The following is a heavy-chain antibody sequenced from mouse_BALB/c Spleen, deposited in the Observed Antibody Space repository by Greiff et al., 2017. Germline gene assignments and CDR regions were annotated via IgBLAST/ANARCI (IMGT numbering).Heavy chain of an antibody. Sequence: QVQLKQSGAELVRPGASVTLSCKASGYTFTDYEMHWVKQTPVHGLEWIGAIDPETGGTAYNQKFKGKATLTADKSSSTAYMELRSLTSEDSAVYYCTEGAMDYWGQGTTLTVSS. CDR2: IDPETGGT. V-gene: IGHV1-15*01. D-gene: IGHD3-1*01. CDR3: TEGAMDY. J-gene: IGHJ2*01. CDR1: GYTFTDYE.